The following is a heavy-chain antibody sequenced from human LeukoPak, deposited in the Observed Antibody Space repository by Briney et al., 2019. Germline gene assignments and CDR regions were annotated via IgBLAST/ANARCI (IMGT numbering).Heavy chain of an antibody. D-gene: IGHD3-10*01. CDR1: GFTQNA. CDR3: ANSYPGFDY. Sequence: GGSLRLSCEASGFTQNAMGWVRQAPGKGLEWVASISRSGGNSHYADSVKGRFTISRDNSKNTMYLQMDSLRAEDTAVYYCANSYPGFDYWGQGTLVTVSS. CDR2: ISRSGGNS. V-gene: IGHV3-23*01. J-gene: IGHJ4*02.